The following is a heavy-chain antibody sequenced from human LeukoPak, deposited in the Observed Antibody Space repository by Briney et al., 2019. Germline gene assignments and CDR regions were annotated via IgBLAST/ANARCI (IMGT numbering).Heavy chain of an antibody. D-gene: IGHD1-1*01. J-gene: IGHJ4*02. V-gene: IGHV1-69*13. CDR3: ARDSTTGTQGFDY. CDR1: GGTFSSYA. Sequence: AASVTVSCKASGGTFSSYAISWVRQAPGQGLEWMGGIIPIFGTANYAQKFQGRVTITADESTSTAYMELSSLRSEDTAVYYCARDSTTGTQGFDYWGQGTLVTVSS. CDR2: IIPIFGTA.